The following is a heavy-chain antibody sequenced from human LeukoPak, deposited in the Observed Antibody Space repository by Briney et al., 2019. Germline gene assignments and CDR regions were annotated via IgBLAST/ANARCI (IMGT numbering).Heavy chain of an antibody. CDR3: ARDHDSSGYYYPIGGWFDP. CDR2: ISHDENNK. Sequence: GGSLRLSCAASGFTFTTYAIHWVRQAPGKGLEWVTLISHDENNKYYADSVKGRFTISRDNSKNTLYLQMNSLRAEDTSVYYCARDHDSSGYYYPIGGWFDPWGQGTLVTVSS. J-gene: IGHJ5*02. V-gene: IGHV3-30-3*01. CDR1: GFTFTTYA. D-gene: IGHD3-22*01.